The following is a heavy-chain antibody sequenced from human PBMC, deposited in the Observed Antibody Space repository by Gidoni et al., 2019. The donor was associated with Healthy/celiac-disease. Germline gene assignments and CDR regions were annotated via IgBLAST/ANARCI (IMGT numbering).Heavy chain of an antibody. J-gene: IGHJ6*03. Sequence: EVQLVQSGAEVKKPGESLKISCTGSGYSFPSYWIGCVRQMPGKGLEWMGIIYPGDSDTRYSPSFQGQVTISADKSISAAYLQWSSLKASDTAMYYCASQAGYCSSTSCYEYYMDVWGKGTTVTVSS. CDR3: ASQAGYCSSTSCYEYYMDV. CDR1: GYSFPSYW. D-gene: IGHD2-2*03. V-gene: IGHV5-51*03. CDR2: IYPGDSDT.